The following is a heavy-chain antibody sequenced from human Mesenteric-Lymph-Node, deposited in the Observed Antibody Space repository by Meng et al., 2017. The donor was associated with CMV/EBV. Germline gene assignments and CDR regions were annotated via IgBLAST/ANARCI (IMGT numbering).Heavy chain of an antibody. CDR1: GFTFSSYG. V-gene: IGHV3-23*01. D-gene: IGHD2-15*01. Sequence: GGSLRLSCAASGFTFSSYGMSWVRQAPGKGLEWVSSISGSGDGAYYTDSVKGRLTISRDNSKNTLYLQMNSLRAEDTAVYYCAKDSRLFYFDYWGQGTLVTVSS. J-gene: IGHJ4*02. CDR3: AKDSRLFYFDY. CDR2: ISGSGDGA.